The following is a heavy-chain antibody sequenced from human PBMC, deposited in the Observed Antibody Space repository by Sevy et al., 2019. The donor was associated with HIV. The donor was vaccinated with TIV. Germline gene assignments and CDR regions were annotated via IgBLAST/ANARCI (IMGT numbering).Heavy chain of an antibody. V-gene: IGHV3-7*01. CDR1: GFTFSSYW. CDR2: IKQDGSEK. Sequence: GGSLRLSCAASGFTFSSYWMHWVRQAPGKGLEWVANIKQDGSEKYHVDSVKGRFTISRDNAKNSLYLQMNSLRPEDTAGYYCGRAMDVWGQGTTVTVSS. CDR3: GRAMDV. J-gene: IGHJ6*02.